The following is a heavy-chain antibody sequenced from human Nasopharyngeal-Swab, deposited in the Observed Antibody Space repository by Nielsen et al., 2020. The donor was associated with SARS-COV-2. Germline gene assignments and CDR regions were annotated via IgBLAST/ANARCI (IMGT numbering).Heavy chain of an antibody. Sequence: GGSLRLSCAASGFTFSSYEMNWVRQAPGKGLEWISYISSSGSTIYYADSVKGRFTISRDDAKNSLFLQMNSLRAEDTAVYCCASPLPLDYWGQGTLVTVSS. CDR2: ISSSGSTI. V-gene: IGHV3-48*03. CDR3: ASPLPLDY. J-gene: IGHJ4*02. CDR1: GFTFSSYE.